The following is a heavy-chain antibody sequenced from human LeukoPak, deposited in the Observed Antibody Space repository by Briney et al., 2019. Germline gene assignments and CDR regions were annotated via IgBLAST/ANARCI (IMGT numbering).Heavy chain of an antibody. CDR2: IDPEDGDT. Sequence: ASVKASCKVSGYTLTELSMHWVRHAPGKGLEWMGGIDPEDGDTIYAQKFQGRVTMTEDTSTDTAYMELSSLRSEDTAVYYCATGVGVYGRVPFDSWGQGTLVTVSS. V-gene: IGHV1-24*01. J-gene: IGHJ4*02. D-gene: IGHD5/OR15-5a*01. CDR1: GYTLTELS. CDR3: ATGVGVYGRVPFDS.